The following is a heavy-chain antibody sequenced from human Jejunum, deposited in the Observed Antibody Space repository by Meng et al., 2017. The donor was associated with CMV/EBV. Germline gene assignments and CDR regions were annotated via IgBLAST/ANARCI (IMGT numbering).Heavy chain of an antibody. V-gene: IGHV3-30-3*01. CDR1: FHFTTYS. Sequence: FHFTTYSMHWVRQAPGNGLEWVAVISYDGIIKYYTDSVKGRFTISRDNSKNTLYLQMNSLRGDDTAFYYCARGRVSYTTWSPQAFWGKGTLVTVSS. CDR2: ISYDGIIK. CDR3: ARGRVSYTTWSPQAF. D-gene: IGHD2-2*02. J-gene: IGHJ4*02.